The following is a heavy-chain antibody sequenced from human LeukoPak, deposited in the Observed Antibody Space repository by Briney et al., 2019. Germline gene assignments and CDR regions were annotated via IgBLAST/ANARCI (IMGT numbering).Heavy chain of an antibody. CDR3: ARFYFDSSGQNSRAY. Sequence: GGSLRLSCAASGFTFSGSAMHWVRQAPGKGLEWVSVIYSTGGIHYADSVKGRFTISRDSSKNTLFLQMSNLRAEDTAVYYCARFYFDSSGQNSRAYWGQGTQVTVSA. CDR2: IYSTGGI. J-gene: IGHJ4*02. D-gene: IGHD3-22*01. V-gene: IGHV3-66*01. CDR1: GFTFSGSA.